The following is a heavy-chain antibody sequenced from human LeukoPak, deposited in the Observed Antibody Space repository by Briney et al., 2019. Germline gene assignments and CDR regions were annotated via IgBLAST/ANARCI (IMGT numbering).Heavy chain of an antibody. J-gene: IGHJ6*02. D-gene: IGHD3-9*01. V-gene: IGHV3-48*04. Sequence: QPGGSLRLSCAASGFTFSRYSINWVRQAPGEGLEWVSYISNNSSTIYYADSVKGRFTISRDNAKNSLFLQMNSLRAEDTAVYYCARDFTHLLTGYYSPPEDYYYGMDVWGQGTTVTVAS. CDR1: GFTFSRYS. CDR2: ISNNSSTI. CDR3: ARDFTHLLTGYYSPPEDYYYGMDV.